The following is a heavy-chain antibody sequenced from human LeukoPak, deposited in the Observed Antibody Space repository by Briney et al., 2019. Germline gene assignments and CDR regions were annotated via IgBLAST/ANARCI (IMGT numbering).Heavy chain of an antibody. CDR1: GGTFSSYA. J-gene: IGHJ4*02. CDR3: ARYTPSSDCSGGSCHLDY. V-gene: IGHV1-69*05. Sequence: ASVKVSCKASGGTFSSYAISWVRQAPGQGLEWMGRIIPIFGTANYAQKFQGRVTITTDESTSTAYMELSSLRSEDTAVYYCARYTPSSDCSGGSCHLDYWGQGTLVTVSS. CDR2: IIPIFGTA. D-gene: IGHD2-15*01.